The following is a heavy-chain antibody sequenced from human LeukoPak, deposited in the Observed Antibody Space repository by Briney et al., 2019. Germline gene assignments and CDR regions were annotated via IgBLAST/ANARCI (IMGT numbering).Heavy chain of an antibody. CDR3: ARYSGSYHTYFDS. V-gene: IGHV1-46*01. D-gene: IGHD1-26*01. CDR1: GYIFTDYY. J-gene: IGHJ4*02. Sequence: ASVKVSFKASGYIFTDYYIHWVRQAPGQGLEWMGIINPSGGITTYAQKFEGRVTMTRDTSTSTVDMKLSRLRSEDTAVYYCARYSGSYHTYFDSWGQGTLVTVSS. CDR2: INPSGGIT.